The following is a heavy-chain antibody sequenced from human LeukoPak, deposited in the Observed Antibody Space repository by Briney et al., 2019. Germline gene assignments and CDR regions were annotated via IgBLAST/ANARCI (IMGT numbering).Heavy chain of an antibody. CDR3: AREPGYSYGSEFDY. CDR2: INPNSGGT. Sequence: ASVKVSCKASGYTFTSYGISWVRQAPGQGLEWMGWINPNSGGTNYAQKFQGWVTMTRDTSISTAYMELSRLRSDDTAVYYCAREPGYSYGSEFDYWGQGTLVTVSS. V-gene: IGHV1-2*04. CDR1: GYTFTSYG. D-gene: IGHD5-18*01. J-gene: IGHJ4*02.